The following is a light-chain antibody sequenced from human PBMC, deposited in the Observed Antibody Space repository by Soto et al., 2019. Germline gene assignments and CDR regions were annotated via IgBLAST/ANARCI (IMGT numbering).Light chain of an antibody. CDR1: QSVSRY. V-gene: IGKV3-11*01. Sequence: EIVXTXXXXTLSLSPGESATLSCRASQSVSRYLAWYQKKPGQAPRLLIYDASKRATGIPARFRGSGSGTDFTLTISSLEPEDFAVYSCQQRSNWPGTFGQGTKLEIK. CDR3: QQRSNWPGT. J-gene: IGKJ2*01. CDR2: DAS.